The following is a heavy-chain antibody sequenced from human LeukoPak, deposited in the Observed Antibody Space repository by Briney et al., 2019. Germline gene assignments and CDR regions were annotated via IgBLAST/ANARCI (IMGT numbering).Heavy chain of an antibody. Sequence: SETLSLTCTVSGDSISSYYWSWIRQPPGKGLEWIGHISNSGSTNYNPSLKSRVTISVDTSENRFSLKLSSVTAADTAIYYCARVGRGDYVWGSYSFDFWGQGTLVTVSS. CDR3: ARVGRGDYVWGSYSFDF. D-gene: IGHD3-16*01. CDR1: GDSISSYY. CDR2: ISNSGST. J-gene: IGHJ4*02. V-gene: IGHV4-59*01.